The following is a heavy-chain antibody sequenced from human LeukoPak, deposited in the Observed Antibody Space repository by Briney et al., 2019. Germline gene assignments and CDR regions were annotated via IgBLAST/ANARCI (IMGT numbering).Heavy chain of an antibody. D-gene: IGHD1-14*01. V-gene: IGHV3-13*01. J-gene: IGHJ4*02. CDR1: GFTFYNND. Sequence: GALRLSCEVSGFTFYNNDMHWVRQTTGKGLEWVSAIGSAGYTYYADSVRGRFTITRDNAKQSLYLQMNSLRVEDTAVYHCVRQPDSARYGFDYWGRGTQVTVSS. CDR3: VRQPDSARYGFDY. CDR2: IGSAGYT.